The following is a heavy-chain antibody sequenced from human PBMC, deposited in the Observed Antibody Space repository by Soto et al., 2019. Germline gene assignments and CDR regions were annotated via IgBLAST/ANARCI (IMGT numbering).Heavy chain of an antibody. CDR3: ARLLVGANPYNDVDF. V-gene: IGHV4-34*01. D-gene: IGHD1-26*01. CDR1: GGCFSGYY. Sequence: SVTMSLTCAVCGGCFSGYYWNWIRQPSGKGLEWIGKINHRGTTNYNPSLKSRVTISIDTSRNQLSLKLSSVTAADTAVYYCARLLVGANPYNDVDFWGIGTIGT. CDR2: INHRGTT. J-gene: IGHJ3*01.